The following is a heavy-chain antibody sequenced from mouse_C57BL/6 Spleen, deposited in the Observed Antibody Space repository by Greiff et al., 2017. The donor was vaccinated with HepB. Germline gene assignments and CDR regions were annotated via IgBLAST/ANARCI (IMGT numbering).Heavy chain of an antibody. D-gene: IGHD1-1*01. CDR2: IDPSDSYT. V-gene: IGHV1-69*01. Sequence: QVQLQQPGAELVMPGASVKLSCKASGYTFTSYWMHWVKQRPGQGLEWIGEIDPSDSYTNYNQKFKGKSTLTVDKSSSTAYMQLSSLTSEDSAVYYCARPNTVVASGFAYWGQGTLVTVSA. J-gene: IGHJ3*01. CDR1: GYTFTSYW. CDR3: ARPNTVVASGFAY.